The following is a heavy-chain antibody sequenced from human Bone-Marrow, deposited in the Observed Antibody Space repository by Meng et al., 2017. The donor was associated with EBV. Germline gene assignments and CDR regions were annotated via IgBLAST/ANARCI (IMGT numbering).Heavy chain of an antibody. CDR3: ARSPSNGGSYFDY. CDR1: GYTFTGYY. V-gene: IGHV1-2*06. J-gene: IGHJ4*02. D-gene: IGHD1-26*01. CDR2: INPNSGGT. Sequence: QVQLVQSGAEVKKPXXXXXXXCKASGYTFTGYYMHWVRQAPGQGLEWMGRINPNSGGTNYAQKFQGRVTMTRNTSISTAYMELSSLRSEDTAVYYCARSPSNGGSYFDYWGQGTLVTVSS.